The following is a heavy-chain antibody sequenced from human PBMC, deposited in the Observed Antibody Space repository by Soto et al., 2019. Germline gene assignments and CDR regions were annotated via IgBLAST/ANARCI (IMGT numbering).Heavy chain of an antibody. Sequence: PGGSLRLACAASGLTFSSYAMGWVCQAPGKGLEWVSAISGSGGSTYYADSVKGRFTISRDNSKNTLYLQMNSLRAEDTAVYYRAKIHLGPGEYYFDYWGQGTLVTVSS. CDR1: GLTFSSYA. CDR3: AKIHLGPGEYYFDY. D-gene: IGHD3-10*01. CDR2: ISGSGGST. V-gene: IGHV3-23*01. J-gene: IGHJ4*02.